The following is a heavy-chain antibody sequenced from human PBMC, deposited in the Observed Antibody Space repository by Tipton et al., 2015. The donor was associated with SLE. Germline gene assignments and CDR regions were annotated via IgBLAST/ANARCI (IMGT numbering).Heavy chain of an antibody. J-gene: IGHJ3*02. D-gene: IGHD1-26*01. CDR2: VYYSGST. V-gene: IGHV4-59*11. CDR3: ARTLGAIAHTVYDAFDI. Sequence: PGLVKPSETLSLTCTVSGGSISGHFWSWIRQSPGKGLEWIGYVYYSGSTNYNPSLKSRVTISVDMSKNQFSLRLTSVTAADTAVYYCARTLGAIAHTVYDAFDIWGQGKMVTVSS. CDR1: GGSISGHF.